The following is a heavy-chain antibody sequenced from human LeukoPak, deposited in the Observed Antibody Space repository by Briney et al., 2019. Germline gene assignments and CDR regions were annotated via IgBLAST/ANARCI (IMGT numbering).Heavy chain of an antibody. Sequence: PSETLSLTCTVSGGSISSSSYYLGWIRQPPGKGLEWIGTIFYSGSTYYNPSLKSRLTISVDTSKNQFSLKLSSVTAADTAVYYCARTIQDVVVVPAAYVDVWGKGTTVTVSS. CDR1: GGSISSSSYY. J-gene: IGHJ6*03. V-gene: IGHV4-39*01. CDR2: IFYSGST. D-gene: IGHD2-2*01. CDR3: ARTIQDVVVVPAAYVDV.